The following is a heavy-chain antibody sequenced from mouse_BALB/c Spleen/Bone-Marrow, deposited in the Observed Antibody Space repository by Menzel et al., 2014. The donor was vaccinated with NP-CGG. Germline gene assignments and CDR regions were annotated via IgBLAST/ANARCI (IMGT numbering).Heavy chain of an antibody. V-gene: IGHV1-84*02. Sequence: LQESGPELVKPGASVKISCKASGYTFTDYYINWVKQKPGQGLEWIGWIYPGSGNTKYNEKFKGKAALTVDTSSSTAYMQLSSLTSEDTAVYFSANLGRYAMDYWGQGTSVTVSS. CDR2: IYPGSGNT. J-gene: IGHJ4*01. CDR3: ANLGRYAMDY. D-gene: IGHD3-1*01. CDR1: GYTFTDYY.